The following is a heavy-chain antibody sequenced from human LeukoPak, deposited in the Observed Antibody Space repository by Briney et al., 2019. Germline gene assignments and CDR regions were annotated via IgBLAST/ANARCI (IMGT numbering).Heavy chain of an antibody. CDR3: AKERYFNDY. CDR1: GFTFISYA. Sequence: PGGSLRLSCAASGFTFISYAMSWVRQAPGKGLEWVSAISGSGGSTYYADSVKDRFTISRDNSRNTVYLQMNSLRAEDTAVYYCAKERYFNDYWGQGTLVTVSS. J-gene: IGHJ4*02. V-gene: IGHV3-23*01. CDR2: ISGSGGST. D-gene: IGHD3-9*01.